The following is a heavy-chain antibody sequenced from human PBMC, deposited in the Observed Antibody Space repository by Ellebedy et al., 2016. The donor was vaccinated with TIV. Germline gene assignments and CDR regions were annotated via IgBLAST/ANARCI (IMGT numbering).Heavy chain of an antibody. CDR3: ARDARFIDHQHNWFDP. Sequence: GGSLRLSCEASGFTFRDYYMSWIRQAPGKGLEWVSYISSGGSTVYYAESVKGRFTISRDNAKNSLYQQMNTLRAEDTDVYYCARDARFIDHQHNWFDPWGQGTLVTVSS. CDR1: GFTFRDYY. V-gene: IGHV3-11*01. J-gene: IGHJ5*02. D-gene: IGHD2-2*01. CDR2: ISSGGSTV.